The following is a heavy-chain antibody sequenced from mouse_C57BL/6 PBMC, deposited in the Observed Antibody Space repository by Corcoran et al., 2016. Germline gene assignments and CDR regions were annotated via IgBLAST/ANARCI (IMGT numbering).Heavy chain of an antibody. J-gene: IGHJ2*01. CDR1: GYAFSSYW. Sequence: QVQLQQSGAELVKPGASVKISCKASGYAFSSYWMNWVKQRPGKGLEWIGQIYPGEGDTNYKGKFKGKATLTADNSSSTADMQRSSLTSEDSAVYFCARDFSNSYYLDSWGQGTTRTVSS. CDR3: ARDFSNSYYLDS. CDR2: IYPGEGDT. V-gene: IGHV1-80*01. D-gene: IGHD2-5*01.